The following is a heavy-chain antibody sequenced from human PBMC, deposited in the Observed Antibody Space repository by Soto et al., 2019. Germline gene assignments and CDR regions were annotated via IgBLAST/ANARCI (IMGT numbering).Heavy chain of an antibody. CDR2: IYYSGST. Sequence: PSETLSLTCTVSGGSISSSSYYWGWIRQPPGKGLEWIGSIYYSGSTYYNPSLKSRVTISVDTSKNQFSLKLSSVTAADTAVYYCASGYCSGGSCRQYNWFDPWGQGTLVTVSS. CDR3: ASGYCSGGSCRQYNWFDP. D-gene: IGHD2-15*01. V-gene: IGHV4-39*01. CDR1: GGSISSSSYY. J-gene: IGHJ5*02.